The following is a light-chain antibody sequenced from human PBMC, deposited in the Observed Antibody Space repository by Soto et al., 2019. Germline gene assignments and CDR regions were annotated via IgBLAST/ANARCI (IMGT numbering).Light chain of an antibody. J-gene: IGKJ4*01. CDR3: QQYGHPPPLS. Sequence: EVVLTQSPGTLSLSPGERATLSCRASQSVSSHLAWYQQRPGQATRLLSYGASSRSTVIPDSFSGSGYGTGFTLTISSLETADVALYYCQQYGHPPPLSCRGGTKVDNK. CDR1: QSVSSH. V-gene: IGKV3-20*01. CDR2: GAS.